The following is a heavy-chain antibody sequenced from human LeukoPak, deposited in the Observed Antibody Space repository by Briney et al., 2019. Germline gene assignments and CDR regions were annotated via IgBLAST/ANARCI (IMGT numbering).Heavy chain of an antibody. J-gene: IGHJ4*02. V-gene: IGHV3-48*01. Sequence: GGSLRLSCVPSGFTFSDYSMSWVRQAPGKGLEWISYISSSSSTIHYANSVKGRFIISRDNAEKSLHLQMNSLRVEDTAAYFCAREGGTYWGQGTPVTVSS. CDR2: ISSSSSTI. D-gene: IGHD3-16*01. CDR3: AREGGTY. CDR1: GFTFSDYS.